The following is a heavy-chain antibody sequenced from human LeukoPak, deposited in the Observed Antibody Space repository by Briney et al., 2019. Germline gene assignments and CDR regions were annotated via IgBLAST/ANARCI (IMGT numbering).Heavy chain of an antibody. V-gene: IGHV4-34*01. CDR1: GGSFSGYY. CDR3: ARDESGFGYAYFDY. J-gene: IGHJ4*02. D-gene: IGHD2-2*01. CDR2: INHRGST. Sequence: PSETLSLTCAVYGGSFSGYYWSWIRQPPGKGLEWIGEINHRGSTNYNPSLKSRVTISVDTSKNQFSLKVNSVTAADTAVYYCARDESGFGYAYFDYWGQGTLVTVSS.